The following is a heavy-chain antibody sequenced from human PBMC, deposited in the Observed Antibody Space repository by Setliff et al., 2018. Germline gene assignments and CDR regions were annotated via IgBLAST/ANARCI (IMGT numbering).Heavy chain of an antibody. D-gene: IGHD2-8*02. V-gene: IGHV4-59*11. Sequence: ASETLSLTCTVSGGSISSHYWSWIRQPPGKGLEWIGSIYYSGNTNYNPSLKSRVTISIDTSKNQFSLKLSSVTAADTALYYCTVYNTGSSKDHYWGQGTPVTV. CDR1: GGSISSHY. CDR2: IYYSGNT. CDR3: TVYNTGSSKDHY. J-gene: IGHJ4*02.